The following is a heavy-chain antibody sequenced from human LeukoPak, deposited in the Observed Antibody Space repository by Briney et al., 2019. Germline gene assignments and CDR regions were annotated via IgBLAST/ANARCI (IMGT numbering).Heavy chain of an antibody. CDR1: GASIKTYY. CDR2: IYYSGST. Sequence: SETLSLTCTVSGASIKTYYWSWIRQPPGKGLEWIGYIYYSGSTNYSPSLKSRVAISVDTSKNQFSLKLSSVTAADTAVYYCARAKVRGVTYAPFDYWGQGTLVTVSS. V-gene: IGHV4-59*01. J-gene: IGHJ4*02. D-gene: IGHD3-10*01. CDR3: ARAKVRGVTYAPFDY.